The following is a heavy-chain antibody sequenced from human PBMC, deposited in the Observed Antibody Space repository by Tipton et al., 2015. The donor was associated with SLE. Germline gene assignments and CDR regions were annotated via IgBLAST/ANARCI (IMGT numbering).Heavy chain of an antibody. D-gene: IGHD1-26*01. Sequence: TLSLTCTVSGGSMSSDTYYWSWIRQPAGKGLECIGHVSSRGSPTYHPSLKSRITISVDTSKNQFSLRLTSVTAADAAVYYCATGRGADGYYTYGLDVWGHGATVTVSS. CDR2: VSSRGSP. CDR1: GGSMSSDTYY. J-gene: IGHJ6*02. CDR3: ATGRGADGYYTYGLDV. V-gene: IGHV4-61*09.